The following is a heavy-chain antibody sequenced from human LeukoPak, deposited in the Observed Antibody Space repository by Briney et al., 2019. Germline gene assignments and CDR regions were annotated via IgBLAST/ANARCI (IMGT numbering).Heavy chain of an antibody. D-gene: IGHD6-25*01. V-gene: IGHV3-33*08. CDR2: ISNDGNNK. J-gene: IGHJ6*03. CDR1: GFTFSNYG. Sequence: AGGSLRLSCAASGFTFSNYGMKWVRQAPGKGLECVALISNDGNNKYYADSVKGRFTISRDNSKNTLYLQMNSLRAGDTAVYYCARFAAGGSYYYYMDVWGKGTTVTVSS. CDR3: ARFAAGGSYYYYMDV.